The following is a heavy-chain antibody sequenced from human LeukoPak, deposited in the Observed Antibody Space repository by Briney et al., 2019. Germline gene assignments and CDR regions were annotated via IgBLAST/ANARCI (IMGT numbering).Heavy chain of an antibody. V-gene: IGHV3-11*04. CDR2: ISSSGSTI. CDR3: TRDQQVEYSSGSSCYYYYYMDV. D-gene: IGHD2-15*01. Sequence: TGGSLRLSCAASGFTFSDYYMSWIRQAPGKGLEWVSYISSSGSTIYYADSVKGRFTISRDNAKNSLYLQMNSLRAEDTAVYYWTRDQQVEYSSGSSCYYYYYMDVWGKGTTVTVSS. J-gene: IGHJ6*03. CDR1: GFTFSDYY.